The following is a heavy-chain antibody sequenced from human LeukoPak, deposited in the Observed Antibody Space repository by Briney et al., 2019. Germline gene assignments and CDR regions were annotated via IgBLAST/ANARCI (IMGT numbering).Heavy chain of an antibody. CDR2: ISGSSTYM. CDR1: GFPLSAYS. D-gene: IGHD3-22*01. J-gene: IGHJ4*02. Sequence: GGSLRLSCAASGFPLSAYSINWVRQAPGKGLEWVSSISGSSTYMYYADSVKGRFTISRDNAKNSLYLQMNSLRVEDTAVYYCAKAYYDSSGYSYYFDYWGRGTLVTVSS. CDR3: AKAYYDSSGYSYYFDY. V-gene: IGHV3-21*01.